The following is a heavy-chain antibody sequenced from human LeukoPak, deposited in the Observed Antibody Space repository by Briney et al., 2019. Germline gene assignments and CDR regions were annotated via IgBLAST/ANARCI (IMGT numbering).Heavy chain of an antibody. CDR1: GFTFSNYA. Sequence: PGGSLRLSCAASGFTFSNYAMNWVRQAPGKGLEWVSAISGSGGSTYYADSVKGRFTISRDNAKNSLYLQMNSLRAEDTAVYYCARDIYSYMDVWGKGTTVTVSS. D-gene: IGHD2-21*01. CDR2: ISGSGGST. J-gene: IGHJ6*03. CDR3: ARDIYSYMDV. V-gene: IGHV3-23*01.